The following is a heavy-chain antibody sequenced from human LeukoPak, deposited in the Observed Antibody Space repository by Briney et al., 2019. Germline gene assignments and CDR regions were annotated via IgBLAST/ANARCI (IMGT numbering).Heavy chain of an antibody. J-gene: IGHJ6*02. CDR2: INPSGGST. CDR1: GYTFTGYY. CDR3: ARDQFSDKYCYYGMDV. V-gene: IGHV1-46*01. Sequence: GASVKVSCKASGYTFTGYYMHWVRQAPGQGLEWMGIINPSGGSTSYAQKFQGRVTMTRDTSTSTVYMELSSLRSEDTAVYYCARDQFSDKYCYYGMDVWGQGTTVTVSS. D-gene: IGHD3-3*01.